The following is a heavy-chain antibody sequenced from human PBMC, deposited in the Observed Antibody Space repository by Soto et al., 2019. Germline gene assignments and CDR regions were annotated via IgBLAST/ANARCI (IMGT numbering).Heavy chain of an antibody. J-gene: IGHJ6*04. CDR2: INPNSGGT. V-gene: IGHV1-2*02. CDR3: FRRNPPHHGMDV. D-gene: IGHD1-1*01. Sequence: QVQLVQSGAEVKKPGASVKVSCKASGYTFTGYYMHWVRQAPGQGFEWMGWINPNSGGTNYAQKFQGRVTMTRDTSISTAYMELSRLRSDDTAVYSCFRRNPPHHGMDVWGKGTTVTVSS. CDR1: GYTFTGYY.